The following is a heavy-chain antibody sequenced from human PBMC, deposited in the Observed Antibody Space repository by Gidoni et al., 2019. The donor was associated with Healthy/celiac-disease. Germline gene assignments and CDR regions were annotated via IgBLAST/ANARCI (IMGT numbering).Heavy chain of an antibody. CDR2: ISSNGGST. Sequence: EVQLVESGGGLVQPGGSLRLSCAASGFTFSSYAMHWVRQAPGKGLEYVSAISSNGGSTYYANSVKGRFTISRDNSKNTLYLQMGSLRAEDMAVYYCARDRPSSNYIFDYWGQGTLVTVSS. V-gene: IGHV3-64*01. J-gene: IGHJ4*02. D-gene: IGHD4-4*01. CDR3: ARDRPSSNYIFDY. CDR1: GFTFSSYA.